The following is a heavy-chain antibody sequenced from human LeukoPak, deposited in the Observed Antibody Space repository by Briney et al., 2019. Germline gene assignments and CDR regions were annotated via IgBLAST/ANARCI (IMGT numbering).Heavy chain of an antibody. CDR1: GYSISSSNW. V-gene: IGHV4-28*01. J-gene: IGHJ3*02. CDR3: VRNQCVASNHGAMDI. D-gene: IGHD2-2*01. Sequence: SETLSLTCAVSGYSISSSNWWGWIRQPPGKGLEWIGYVYYSGSAYYNTSLNSRVSMSIDTSKRQFSLKLSSVVAHGTIGYYCVRNQCVASNHGAMDIWGQGTMVTVSS. CDR2: VYYSGSA.